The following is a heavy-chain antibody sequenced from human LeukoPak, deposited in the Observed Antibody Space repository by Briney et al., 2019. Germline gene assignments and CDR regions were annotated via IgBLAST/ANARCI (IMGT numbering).Heavy chain of an antibody. D-gene: IGHD1-26*01. J-gene: IGHJ4*02. CDR1: GFTFSSYA. CDR2: ISGSGGST. CDR3: AKCQSSGSYRRGDY. V-gene: IGHV3-23*01. Sequence: GGSLRLSCAASGFTFSSYARSWVRQAPGKGLEWVSAISGSGGSTYYADSVKGRFTISRDNSKNTLYLQMNSLRAEDAAVYYCAKCQSSGSYRRGDYWGQGTLVTVSS.